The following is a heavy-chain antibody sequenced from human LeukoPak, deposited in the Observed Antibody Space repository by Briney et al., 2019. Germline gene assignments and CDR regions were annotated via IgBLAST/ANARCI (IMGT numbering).Heavy chain of an antibody. CDR1: GFTFSSYD. Sequence: GGSLRLSCAASGFTFSSYDMHWVRQAPGKGLEWVAIIKYDGSNKYYADSVKGRFTLSRDNSKNTLYLQMNSLRAEDTAVYYCARDSNSGYYGEYFDYWGQGTLVTVSS. V-gene: IGHV3-33*01. CDR3: ARDSNSGYYGEYFDY. J-gene: IGHJ4*02. D-gene: IGHD3-22*01. CDR2: IKYDGSNK.